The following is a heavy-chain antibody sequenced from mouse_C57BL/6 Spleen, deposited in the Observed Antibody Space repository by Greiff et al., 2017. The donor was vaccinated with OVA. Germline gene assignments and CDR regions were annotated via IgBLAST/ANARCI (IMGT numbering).Heavy chain of an antibody. V-gene: IGHV1-64*01. CDR1: GYTFTSYW. CDR3: ARSAGYGNYGDYFDY. Sequence: QVQLQQSGAELVKPGASVKLSCKASGYTFTSYWMHWVKQRPGQGLEWIGMIHPNSGSTNYNEKFKSKATLTVDKSSSTAYMQLSSLTSEDSAVYYCARSAGYGNYGDYFDYWGQGTTLTVSS. J-gene: IGHJ2*01. CDR2: IHPNSGST. D-gene: IGHD2-1*01.